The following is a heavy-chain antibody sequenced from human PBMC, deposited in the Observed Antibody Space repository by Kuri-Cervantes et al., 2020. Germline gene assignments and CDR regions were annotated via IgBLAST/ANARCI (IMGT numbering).Heavy chain of an antibody. J-gene: IGHJ4*02. CDR3: ARSERCGGDCYSLFDY. Sequence: GSLRLSCAVYGGSFSGYYWSWIRQPPGKGLEWIGEINHSGSTNYNPSLKSRVTISVDTSKNQFSVKLSSVTAADTAVYYCARSERCGGDCYSLFDYWGQGTLVTVSS. CDR2: INHSGST. CDR1: GGSFSGYY. D-gene: IGHD2-21*02. V-gene: IGHV4-34*01.